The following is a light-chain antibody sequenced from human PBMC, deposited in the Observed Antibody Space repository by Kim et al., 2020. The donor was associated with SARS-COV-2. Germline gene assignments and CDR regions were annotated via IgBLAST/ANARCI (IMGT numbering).Light chain of an antibody. J-gene: IGKJ5*01. Sequence: ASVRDRVTITCRASQSISSYLNWYQQKPGKAPKLLIYAASSLQSGVPSRFSGSGSGTDFTLTISSLQPEDFATYYCQQSYSTPITFGQGTRLEIK. CDR2: AAS. CDR3: QQSYSTPIT. V-gene: IGKV1-39*01. CDR1: QSISSY.